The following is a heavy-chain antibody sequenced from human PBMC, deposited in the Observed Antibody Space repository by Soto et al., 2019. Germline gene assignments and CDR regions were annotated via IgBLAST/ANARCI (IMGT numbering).Heavy chain of an antibody. CDR3: GKGLNYTYDIKWFDD. V-gene: IGHV3-9*01. D-gene: IGHD3-22*01. Sequence: PGGSLRLSCAASGFTFDDYAMHWVRQLPGKGLEWVSGISWNSGSAAYMDSVKGRFLISRDNAKKSLFLQMRSLRPEDTALYYSGKGLNYTYDIKWFDDWAEGALVTVSS. J-gene: IGHJ5*01. CDR2: ISWNSGSA. CDR1: GFTFDDYA.